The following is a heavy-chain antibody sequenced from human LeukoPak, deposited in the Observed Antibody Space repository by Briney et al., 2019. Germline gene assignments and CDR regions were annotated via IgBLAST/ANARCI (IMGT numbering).Heavy chain of an antibody. V-gene: IGHV3-21*01. CDR1: GFTFSSYS. Sequence: PGGSLRLSCAASGFTFSSYSMNWVRQAPGKGLEWVSSISNSYIYYADSVKGRFTISRDNAKNSLYLQMNSLRAEATTVYYCAKDRIAVTGTPDYFDYWSQGSLVTVSS. J-gene: IGHJ4*02. CDR3: AKDRIAVTGTPDYFDY. D-gene: IGHD6-19*01. CDR2: ISNSYI.